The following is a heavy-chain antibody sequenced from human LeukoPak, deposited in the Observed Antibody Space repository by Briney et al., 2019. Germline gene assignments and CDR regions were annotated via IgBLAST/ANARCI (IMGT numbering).Heavy chain of an antibody. Sequence: AETLSLTCTPSGGSLSGDNYYWSWLRQPPGKGLQWIAYISLSGSTNYNPSLKSRVTISLDTSMIQFSLRLTAVTAADTAVNYGAKTGAPMGGYWGQGTLVTVSS. D-gene: IGHD3-16*01. CDR2: ISLSGST. CDR3: AKTGAPMGGY. V-gene: IGHV4-61*01. J-gene: IGHJ4*02. CDR1: GGSLSGDNYY.